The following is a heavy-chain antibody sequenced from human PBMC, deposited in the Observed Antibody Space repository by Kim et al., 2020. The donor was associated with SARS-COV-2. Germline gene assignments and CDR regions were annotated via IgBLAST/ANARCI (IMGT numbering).Heavy chain of an antibody. CDR2: IRSDGSNI. CDR3: AKEPPDLPYLDY. J-gene: IGHJ4*02. V-gene: IGHV3-74*01. Sequence: GGSLRLSCAASGFTFSGYGFHWVRQVPGKGPVWVSRIRSDGSNIVYADSVKGRFTISRDNSRNTLYLQMNSLRAEDSAVYFCAKEPPDLPYLDYWGQGALVTVSS. CDR1: GFTFSGYG.